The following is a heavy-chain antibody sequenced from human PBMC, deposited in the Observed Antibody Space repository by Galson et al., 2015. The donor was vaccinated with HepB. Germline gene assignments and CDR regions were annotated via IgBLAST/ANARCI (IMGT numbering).Heavy chain of an antibody. V-gene: IGHV6-1*01. J-gene: IGHJ6*02. D-gene: IGHD3-10*01. Sequence: CAISGDSVSSNSAAWNWIRQSPSRGLEWLGRTYYRSKWYNDYAVSVKSRITINPDTSKNQFSLQLNSVTPEDTAVYYCARELAFGEWPYYYYGMDVWGQGTTVTVSS. CDR3: ARELAFGEWPYYYYGMDV. CDR2: TYYRSKWYN. CDR1: GDSVSSNSAA.